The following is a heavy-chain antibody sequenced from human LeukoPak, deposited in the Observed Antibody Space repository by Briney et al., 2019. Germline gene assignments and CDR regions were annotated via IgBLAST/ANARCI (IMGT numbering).Heavy chain of an antibody. V-gene: IGHV3-23*01. CDR2: ISGSGGST. CDR1: GFTFSSYA. J-gene: IGHJ4*02. CDR3: ANTIPHLNWNYVYFDY. D-gene: IGHD1-7*01. Sequence: QSGGSLRLSCAASGFTFSSYAMSWVRQAPGKGLEWVSAISGSGGSTYYADSVKGRFTISRDNSKNTLYLQMNSLRAEDTAVYYCANTIPHLNWNYVYFDYWGQGTLVTVSS.